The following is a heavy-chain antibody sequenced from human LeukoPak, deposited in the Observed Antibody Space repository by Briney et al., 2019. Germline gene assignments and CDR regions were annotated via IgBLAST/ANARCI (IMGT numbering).Heavy chain of an antibody. J-gene: IGHJ4*02. CDR2: ISGSGDST. Sequence: GGSLRLSCSASGFTFNNYGMSWVRQAPGKGLEWVSSISGSGDSTYYADSVKGRFTISRDNAKNSLYLQMNSLRAEDTAVYYCARDDGRGVVTPYWGQGTLVTVSS. D-gene: IGHD2-21*02. V-gene: IGHV3-23*01. CDR1: GFTFNNYG. CDR3: ARDDGRGVVTPY.